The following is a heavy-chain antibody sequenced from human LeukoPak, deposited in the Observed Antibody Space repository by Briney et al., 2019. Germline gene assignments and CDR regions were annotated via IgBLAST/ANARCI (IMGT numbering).Heavy chain of an antibody. CDR3: ARGRIYDILTGYHYDY. Sequence: ASVKVSCKAPGYTFTSYGISWVRQAPGQGLEWMGWISAYNGNTNYAQKLQGRVTMTTDTSTSTAYMELRSLRSDDTAVYYCARGRIYDILTGYHYDYWGQGTLVTVSS. D-gene: IGHD3-9*01. J-gene: IGHJ4*02. V-gene: IGHV1-18*01. CDR2: ISAYNGNT. CDR1: GYTFTSYG.